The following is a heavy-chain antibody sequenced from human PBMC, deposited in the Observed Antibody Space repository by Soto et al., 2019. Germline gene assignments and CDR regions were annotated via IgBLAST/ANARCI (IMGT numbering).Heavy chain of an antibody. CDR1: GDTFNFYT. D-gene: IGHD3-10*01. V-gene: IGHV1-69*02. CDR2: IIPMLGMS. Sequence: QVQLVQSGAEVKKPGSPVRVSCTASGDTFNFYTISWVRQVPGQGPEWMGRIIPMLGMSNYAQKFQGRVTIMADRATRTVYMMLSGLTSEDTAVYYCATNYGSGSTHFDYWGQGTLVTVSS. CDR3: ATNYGSGSTHFDY. J-gene: IGHJ4*02.